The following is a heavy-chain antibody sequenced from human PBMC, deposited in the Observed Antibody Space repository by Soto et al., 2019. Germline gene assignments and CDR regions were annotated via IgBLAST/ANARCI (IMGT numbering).Heavy chain of an antibody. V-gene: IGHV4-31*03. Sequence: QVQLQESGPGLVKPSQTLSLTCTVSGGSISSGGYYWSWIRKHPGKGLEWIGYIYYSGSTYYNPYLKSRVTISVDTSKNQFSLKLSSVTAADTALYYCAREPDCSGGSCSQGYDAFDIWGQGTMVTVSS. CDR1: GGSISSGGYY. J-gene: IGHJ3*02. D-gene: IGHD2-15*01. CDR2: IYYSGST. CDR3: AREPDCSGGSCSQGYDAFDI.